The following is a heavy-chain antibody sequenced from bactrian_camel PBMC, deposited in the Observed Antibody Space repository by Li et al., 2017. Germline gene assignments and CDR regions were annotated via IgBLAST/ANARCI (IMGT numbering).Heavy chain of an antibody. CDR2: ISSTNTT. J-gene: IGHJ4*01. Sequence: HVQLVESGGGSVQAGGSLELSCAVSGGITASCGMAWYIVGPRMERTFVASISSTNTTTYGDSVKGRFTISRDNAKRTLYLQMDSLKPEDTAMYYCVARYGVACAPLTLLLLFPARGPRSPSP. CDR1: GGITASCG. D-gene: IGHD6*01. V-gene: IGHV3S55*01.